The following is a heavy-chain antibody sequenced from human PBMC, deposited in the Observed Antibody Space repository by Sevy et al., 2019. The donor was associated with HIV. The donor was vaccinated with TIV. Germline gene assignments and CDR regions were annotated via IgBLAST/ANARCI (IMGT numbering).Heavy chain of an antibody. D-gene: IGHD3-16*02. Sequence: GGSLRLSCAASGFTFNNYGMNWVRQAPGKGLEWVAVISYDGSNKYYADSVKGRFTMSRDNSKNIYLRMNSLRAEDTAVYFCAKAIYRDNYYYSGMDVWGQGTTVTVSS. J-gene: IGHJ6*02. CDR1: GFTFNNYG. CDR3: AKAIYRDNYYYSGMDV. V-gene: IGHV3-30*18. CDR2: ISYDGSNK.